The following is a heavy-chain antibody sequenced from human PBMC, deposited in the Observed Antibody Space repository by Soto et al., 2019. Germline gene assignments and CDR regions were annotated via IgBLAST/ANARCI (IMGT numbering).Heavy chain of an antibody. J-gene: IGHJ4*02. CDR2: ISGSGGST. CDR1: GFTFSSYA. D-gene: IGHD3-10*01. Sequence: EVQLLESGGGLVQPGGSLRLSCAASGFTFSSYAMSWVRQAPGKGLEWVSAISGSGGSTYYADSVKGRFTISRDNSKNTLHLQINSLRAEDTAVYYSAKALLLWFGEFPPDYFDHRGQGNLVTVSS. CDR3: AKALLLWFGEFPPDYFDH. V-gene: IGHV3-23*01.